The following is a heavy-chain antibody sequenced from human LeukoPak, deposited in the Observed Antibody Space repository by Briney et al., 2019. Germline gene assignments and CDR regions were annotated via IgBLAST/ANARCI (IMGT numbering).Heavy chain of an antibody. V-gene: IGHV3-21*01. Sequence: PGGSLRLSCAASGFNFNSHGMHWVRQAPGKGLEWVSSISSGSTYKYYADSVKGRFTISRDNAKNSLYLQMNSLRAEDTALYYCATTPVAVDYWGQGTLVTVSS. J-gene: IGHJ4*02. CDR2: ISSGSTYK. CDR3: ATTPVAVDY. CDR1: GFNFNSHG. D-gene: IGHD6-19*01.